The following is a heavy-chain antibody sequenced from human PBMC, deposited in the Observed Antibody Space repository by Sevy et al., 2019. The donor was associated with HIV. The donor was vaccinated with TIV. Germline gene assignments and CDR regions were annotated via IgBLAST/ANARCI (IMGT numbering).Heavy chain of an antibody. CDR2: IRSKANSYAT. Sequence: GGSLRLSCAASGFTFSGSAMHWVRQASGKGLEWVGRIRSKANSYATAYAASVKGRFTNSREDSKNTAYLQMNSLKTEDTAVYYCTRLSISDYWGQGTLVTVSS. V-gene: IGHV3-73*01. J-gene: IGHJ4*02. D-gene: IGHD3-3*02. CDR1: GFTFSGSA. CDR3: TRLSISDY.